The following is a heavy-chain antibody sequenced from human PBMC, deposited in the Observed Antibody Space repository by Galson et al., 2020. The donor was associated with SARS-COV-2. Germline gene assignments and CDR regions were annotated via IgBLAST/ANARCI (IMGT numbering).Heavy chain of an antibody. D-gene: IGHD1-26*01. CDR2: ISYDGNNK. CDR1: GFTFSTYP. J-gene: IGHJ4*02. CDR3: ARGQSGNYHAYDY. Sequence: GGSLRLSCAASGFTFSTYPIHWVRQAPGKGLEWVAVISYDGNNKYYADSVKGRFTISRDNYKNTVNLEMNSLRVEDTAVYYCARGQSGNYHAYDYWGQGTLVTVSS. V-gene: IGHV3-30*04.